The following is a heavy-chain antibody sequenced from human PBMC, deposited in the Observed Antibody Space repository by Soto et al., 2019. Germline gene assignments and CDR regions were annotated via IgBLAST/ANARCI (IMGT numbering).Heavy chain of an antibody. D-gene: IGHD6-6*01. Sequence: ASVKVSCKASGGTFTGNPISWVRQAPGRGLEWMGGIIPMFGTTNYAQKFQGRVTITADESTTTAYMELNSLRPEDTAVYYCARENSIASLSYYYGMEVWGQGTTVTVSS. CDR3: ARENSIASLSYYYGMEV. CDR1: GGTFTGNP. J-gene: IGHJ6*02. V-gene: IGHV1-69*13. CDR2: IIPMFGTT.